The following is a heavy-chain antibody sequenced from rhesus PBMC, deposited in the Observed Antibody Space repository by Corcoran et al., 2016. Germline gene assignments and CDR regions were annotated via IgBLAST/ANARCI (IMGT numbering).Heavy chain of an antibody. D-gene: IGHD3-40*01. CDR2: ISCSCGNT. J-gene: IGHJ6*01. Sequence: QVQLQESGPGLVQPSATLSLTCAVSGYYISSNYWSWIRQPPGQGLEWIGYISCSCGNTYYNPSLKSRVTIAKDTSKNEVSLKVKAVTAADTATYYCARLFYKTMYGYHCGVDAWGQGVVVTVSS. V-gene: IGHV4-173*01. CDR1: GYYISSNY. CDR3: ARLFYKTMYGYHCGVDA.